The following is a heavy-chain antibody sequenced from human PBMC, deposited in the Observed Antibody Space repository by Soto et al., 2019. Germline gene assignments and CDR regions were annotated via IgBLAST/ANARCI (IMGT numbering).Heavy chain of an antibody. CDR1: GYTFTSYY. D-gene: IGHD1-1*01. V-gene: IGHV1-46*03. CDR2: INPSGGST. J-gene: IGHJ6*03. Sequence: GVSVKVSCKASGYTFTSYYMHWVRQAPGQGLEWMGIINPSGGSTSYAQKFQGRVTMTRDTSTSAVYMELSSLRSEDTAVYYCARDKLSTPGHYYYMDVWGKGTTVTVSS. CDR3: ARDKLSTPGHYYYMDV.